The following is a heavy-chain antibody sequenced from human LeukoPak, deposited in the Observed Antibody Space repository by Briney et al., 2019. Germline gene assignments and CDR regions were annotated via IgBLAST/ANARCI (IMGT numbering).Heavy chain of an antibody. CDR1: GGSISSGGYY. Sequence: SQTLSLTCSVSGGSISSGGYYWTWIRQHAGKGLEWIGYISYSGSTSYNPSLQSRLIISADTSKNQFSLKLSSVTAADTAVYYCARDLPDYGDDRWFDPWGQGTLVTVSS. J-gene: IGHJ5*02. CDR2: ISYSGST. CDR3: ARDLPDYGDDRWFDP. V-gene: IGHV4-31*03. D-gene: IGHD4-17*01.